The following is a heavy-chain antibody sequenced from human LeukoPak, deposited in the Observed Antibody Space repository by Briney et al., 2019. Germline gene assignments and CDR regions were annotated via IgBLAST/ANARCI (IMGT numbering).Heavy chain of an antibody. CDR2: TIPIFGTA. J-gene: IGHJ4*02. D-gene: IGHD4-11*01. CDR1: GGTFSSYA. Sequence: GASVKVSCKASGGTFSSYAISWVRQAPGQGLEWMGGTIPIFGTANYAQKFQGRVTITADESTSTAYMELSSLRSEDTAVYYCAREPDYRSSSRHFDYWGQGTLVTVSS. V-gene: IGHV1-69*13. CDR3: AREPDYRSSSRHFDY.